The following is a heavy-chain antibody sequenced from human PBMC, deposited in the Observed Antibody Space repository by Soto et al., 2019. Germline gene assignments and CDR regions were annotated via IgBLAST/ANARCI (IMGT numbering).Heavy chain of an antibody. CDR2: ISGSGGST. D-gene: IGHD4-17*01. V-gene: IGHV3-23*01. Sequence: HPVGSLRLSCAASGFTFSSDAMSWVRQAPGKGLEWVSAISGSGGSTYYADSVKGRFTISRDNSKNTLYLQMNSLRAEDTAVYYCAKAGGDYGDHMYYFDYWGQGTLVTVSS. J-gene: IGHJ4*02. CDR3: AKAGGDYGDHMYYFDY. CDR1: GFTFSSDA.